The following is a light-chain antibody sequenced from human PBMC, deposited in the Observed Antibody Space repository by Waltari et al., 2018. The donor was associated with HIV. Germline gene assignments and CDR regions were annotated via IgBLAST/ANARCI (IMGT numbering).Light chain of an antibody. J-gene: IGKJ1*01. CDR3: QQYNSWPPAWT. CDR1: HSVSSN. Sequence: EVVMTQSPATLSVSPGDRATLSCRASHSVSSNLAWYQQKPGQTPRLLIFGASTRATGIPARFSGSVSGTEFIRTISFLQSEDFAVYYCQQYNSWPPAWTFGQGTNVESK. CDR2: GAS. V-gene: IGKV3-15*01.